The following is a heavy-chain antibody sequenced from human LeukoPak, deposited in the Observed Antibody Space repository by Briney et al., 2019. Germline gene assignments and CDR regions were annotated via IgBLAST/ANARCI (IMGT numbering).Heavy chain of an antibody. CDR1: GGCFSGYY. J-gene: IGHJ4*02. CDR2: INHSGST. V-gene: IGHV4-34*01. D-gene: IGHD4-23*01. CDR3: ARFYGGIRVRYFDY. Sequence: SETLSLTCAVYGGCFSGYYWSWIRQPPGKGLGWIGEINHSGSTNYNPSLKSRVTISVDTSNDHSSLKLSSVTAADTAVYYCARFYGGIRVRYFDYWGQGTLVTVSS.